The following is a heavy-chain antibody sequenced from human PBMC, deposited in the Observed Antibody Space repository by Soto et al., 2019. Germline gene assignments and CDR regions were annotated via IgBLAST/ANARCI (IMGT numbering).Heavy chain of an antibody. D-gene: IGHD1-20*01. CDR2: IGAGGDT. Sequence: GGSLRLSCAASGLTFGTYTMNWVRQAPGKGLEWVSGIGAGGDTHYADSVKGRFTISRDNSKSMLLLQMNSLRAEDTAIYYCAKDRHPDGIRTFDFWGQGTLVTVSS. J-gene: IGHJ4*02. V-gene: IGHV3-23*01. CDR1: GLTFGTYT. CDR3: AKDRHPDGIRTFDF.